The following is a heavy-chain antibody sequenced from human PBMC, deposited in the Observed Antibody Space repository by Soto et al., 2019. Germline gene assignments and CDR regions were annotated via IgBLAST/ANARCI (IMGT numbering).Heavy chain of an antibody. CDR1: GGTFSSYT. Sequence: QVQLVQSGAEVKKPGSSVKVSCKASGGTFSSYTISWVRQAPGQGLEWMGRIIPILGIANYAQKFQGRVTITADKSTSTAYMELSSLRSEDTAVYYCARDCERTLRDDSSVADYWGQGTLVTVSS. V-gene: IGHV1-69*08. CDR2: IIPILGIA. D-gene: IGHD3-22*01. CDR3: ARDCERTLRDDSSVADY. J-gene: IGHJ4*02.